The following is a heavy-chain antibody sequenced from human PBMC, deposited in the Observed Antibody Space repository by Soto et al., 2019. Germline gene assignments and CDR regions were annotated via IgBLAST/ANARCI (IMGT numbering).Heavy chain of an antibody. V-gene: IGHV3-30*04. D-gene: IGHD3-10*01. CDR3: AGRSGSSDY. CDR2: ISYDEIDK. CDR1: GFTFINYT. J-gene: IGHJ4*02. Sequence: LRLSCAASGFTFINYTMHWVRQAPGKGLEWVALISYDEIDKYFADAVKGRFTISRDNSKNTLYLQMDSLRAEDTAVYYCAGRSGSSDYWGRGTLVTVSS.